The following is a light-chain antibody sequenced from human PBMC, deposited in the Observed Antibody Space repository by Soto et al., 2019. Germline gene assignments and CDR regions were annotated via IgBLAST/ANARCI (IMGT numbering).Light chain of an antibody. Sequence: AIRMTQSPSSFSASTGDRVTITCRASQGISSYLAWYQQKPGKAPKLLIYDASNRATGIPDRFSGSGSGTDFTLTISRLEPEDFAVYYCQQYGSSPITFGQGTRLEIK. CDR2: DAS. J-gene: IGKJ5*01. CDR1: QGISSY. V-gene: IGKV1-8*01. CDR3: QQYGSSPIT.